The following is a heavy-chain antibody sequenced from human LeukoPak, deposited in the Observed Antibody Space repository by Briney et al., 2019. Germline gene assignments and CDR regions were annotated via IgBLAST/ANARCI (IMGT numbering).Heavy chain of an antibody. V-gene: IGHV1-69*05. Sequence: GASVKVSCKASGGTFSSYAISWVRQAPGQGLEWMGGIIPIFGTANYAQKLQGRVTMTTDTSTSTAYMELRSLRSDDTAVYYCARDHSMRIAATGTSDYWGQGTLVTVSS. D-gene: IGHD6-13*01. J-gene: IGHJ4*02. CDR1: GGTFSSYA. CDR2: IIPIFGTA. CDR3: ARDHSMRIAATGTSDY.